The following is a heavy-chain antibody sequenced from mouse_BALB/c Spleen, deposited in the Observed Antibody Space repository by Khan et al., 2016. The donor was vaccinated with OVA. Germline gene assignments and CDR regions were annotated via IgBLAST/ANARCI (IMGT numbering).Heavy chain of an antibody. Sequence: EVQLQESGPGLVKPSQSLSLTCTVTGYSITSGYAWNWIRQFPGNKLEWMGYISYSGGTSYNPSLKSRISITRYTSKNPFFLQLNSVTTEDTASYYCARGNYYGYYIDDWGQGTTLTVSS. CDR1: GYSITSGYA. D-gene: IGHD1-1*01. CDR2: ISYSGGT. V-gene: IGHV3-2*02. CDR3: ARGNYYGYYIDD. J-gene: IGHJ2*01.